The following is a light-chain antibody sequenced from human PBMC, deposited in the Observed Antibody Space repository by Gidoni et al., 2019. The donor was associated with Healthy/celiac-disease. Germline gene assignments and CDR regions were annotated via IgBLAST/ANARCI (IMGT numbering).Light chain of an antibody. V-gene: IGKV1-33*01. Sequence: DIQMPQSPSSLSASVGDRVTITCQASQDISNYLNWYQQKPGKAPKLLIYDASNLETGVPSRFSGSGSGTDFTFTISSLQPEDIATYYCQQYDNLLRTFGQGTKLEIK. J-gene: IGKJ2*01. CDR3: QQYDNLLRT. CDR1: QDISNY. CDR2: DAS.